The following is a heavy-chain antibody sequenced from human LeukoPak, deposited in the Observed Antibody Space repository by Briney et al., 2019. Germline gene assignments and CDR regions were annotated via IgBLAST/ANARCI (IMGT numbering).Heavy chain of an antibody. CDR2: ISTSGSTI. CDR1: GFTFSDYY. CDR3: ARREYYPYYMDV. V-gene: IGHV3-11*04. Sequence: PGGSLRLSCAASGFTFSDYYMSWIRQAPGKGLEWVSYISTSGSTIYYADSVKGRFTISRDNAKNSLYLQMNSLRAEDTAVYYCARREYYPYYMDVWGKGTTVTISS. J-gene: IGHJ6*03.